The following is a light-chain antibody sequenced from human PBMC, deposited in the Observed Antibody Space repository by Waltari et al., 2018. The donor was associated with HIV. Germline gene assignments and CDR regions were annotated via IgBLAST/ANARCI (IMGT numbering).Light chain of an antibody. CDR2: EVT. V-gene: IGLV2-23*02. CDR1: SRDVGGYNL. Sequence: QSALTQPASVSGSPGQSITISCTGTSRDVGGYNLVSWYQQHPGKAPKPIIYEVTKRPSGVSNRFSASKSGNMASLTISGLQAEDEAHYHCCSYAGSSTLVFGGGTNVIVL. CDR3: CSYAGSSTLV. J-gene: IGLJ3*02.